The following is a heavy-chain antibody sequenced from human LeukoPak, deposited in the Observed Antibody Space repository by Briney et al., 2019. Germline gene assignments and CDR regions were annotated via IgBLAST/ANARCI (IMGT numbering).Heavy chain of an antibody. J-gene: IGHJ5*02. CDR2: IYYSGST. CDR3: ARAFGYYDFWSGYYFRWFDH. D-gene: IGHD3-3*01. V-gene: IGHV4-30-4*01. Sequence: SQTLSLTCTVSGGSISSGDYYWRWLRQPPGRGLEWIGYIYYSGSTYYNPSLKSRVTISVDTSKNQFSLKLSSVTAADTAVYYCARAFGYYDFWSGYYFRWFDHWGQGTLVTVSS. CDR1: GGSISSGDYY.